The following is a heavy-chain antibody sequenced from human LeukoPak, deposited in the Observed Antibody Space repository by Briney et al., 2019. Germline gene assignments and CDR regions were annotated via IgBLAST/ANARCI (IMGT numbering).Heavy chain of an antibody. CDR1: GGSVNGYY. D-gene: IGHD6-6*01. Sequence: SETLSLTCSVSGGSVNGYYWSWIRQPPGKGLEWIGEINHSGSTNYNPSLKSRVTISVDTSKNQFSLKLSSVTAADTAVYYCARFPISSIAAYNHPWGQGTLVTVSS. V-gene: IGHV4-34*01. J-gene: IGHJ5*02. CDR2: INHSGST. CDR3: ARFPISSIAAYNHP.